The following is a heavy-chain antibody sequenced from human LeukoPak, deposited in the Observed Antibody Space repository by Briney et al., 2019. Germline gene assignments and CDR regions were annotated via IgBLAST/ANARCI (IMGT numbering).Heavy chain of an antibody. CDR2: ISYDGSNK. CDR1: GFTFSSYG. J-gene: IGHJ3*02. CDR3: AKDKDLLEMATIHAFDI. V-gene: IGHV3-30*18. Sequence: GGSLRLSCAASGFTFSSYGMNWVRQAPGKGLEWVAVISYDGSNKYYADSVKGRFTISRDNSKNTLYLQMNSLRAEDTAVYYCAKDKDLLEMATIHAFDIWGQGTMVTVSS. D-gene: IGHD5-24*01.